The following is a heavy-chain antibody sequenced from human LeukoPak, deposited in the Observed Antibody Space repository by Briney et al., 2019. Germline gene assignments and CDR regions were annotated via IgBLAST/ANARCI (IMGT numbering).Heavy chain of an antibody. V-gene: IGHV4-59*01. J-gene: IGHJ4*02. CDR3: ARGDGYYDSSGYYYFDY. CDR1: GGSISSYY. D-gene: IGHD3-22*01. CDR2: IYYSGST. Sequence: SETLSLTCTVSGGSISSYYWSWIRQPPGKGLEWIGYIYYSGSTNYNPSLKSRVTISVDTSKNQFSLKLSSVTAADTAVYYCARGDGYYDSSGYYYFDYWGQGTLVTVSS.